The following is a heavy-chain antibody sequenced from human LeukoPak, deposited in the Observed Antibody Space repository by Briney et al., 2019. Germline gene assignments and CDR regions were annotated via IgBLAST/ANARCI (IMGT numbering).Heavy chain of an antibody. CDR2: INPNNGAT. CDR1: GYTFSGYY. D-gene: IGHD1-1*01. CDR3: ARYNWNDVVSALDS. Sequence: ASVKVSCKASGYTFSGYYIHWVRQAPRQGLEWMGWINPNNGATHYAQTFQGGVTMTRDTSITTFYMELSSLRSDDTACYYCARYNWNDVVSALDSWGQGTLVTVSS. J-gene: IGHJ4*02. V-gene: IGHV1-2*02.